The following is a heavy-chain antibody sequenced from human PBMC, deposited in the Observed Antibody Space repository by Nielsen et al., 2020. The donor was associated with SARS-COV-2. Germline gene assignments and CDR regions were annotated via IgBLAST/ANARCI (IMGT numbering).Heavy chain of an antibody. Sequence: GESLKISCVASEFGFSYFTMNWVRQAPGKGLEWVSSISSSTNYKYYADSVEGRFTISRDNSKNTLYLQMNSLKTEDTAVYYCTTDHWGYFDYWGQGTLVTVSS. J-gene: IGHJ4*02. CDR1: EFGFSYFT. V-gene: IGHV3-21*03. CDR2: ISSSTNYK. CDR3: TTDHWGYFDY. D-gene: IGHD7-27*01.